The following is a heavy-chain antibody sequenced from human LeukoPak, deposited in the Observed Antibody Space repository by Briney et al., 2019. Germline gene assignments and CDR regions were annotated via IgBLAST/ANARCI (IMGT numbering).Heavy chain of an antibody. CDR1: GGTFTSYA. CDR3: ARQIGDMRYYNSGTYYPVDS. D-gene: IGHD3-10*01. V-gene: IGHV1-69*04. J-gene: IGHJ5*01. Sequence: ASVKVSCKASGGTFTSYAISWVRQAPGHGLEWMGKIIPILGIANYAERFQVRVWITADKSTSTAYMELSSLRYDDTAVYYCARQIGDMRYYNSGTYYPVDSWGQGTLVIVSS. CDR2: IIPILGIA.